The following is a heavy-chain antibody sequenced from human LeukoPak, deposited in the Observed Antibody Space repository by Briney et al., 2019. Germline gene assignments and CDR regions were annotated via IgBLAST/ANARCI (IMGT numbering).Heavy chain of an antibody. J-gene: IGHJ3*02. Sequence: GGSLRLSCAASGFTFSSYSMNWVRQAPGKGLEWVSSISNSSSYIYYADSVKGRFTISRDNAKNSLYLQMNSLRAEDTAVYYCARAYDSNGFFGAFDIWGQGTMVTVSS. D-gene: IGHD3-22*01. V-gene: IGHV3-21*01. CDR2: ISNSSSYI. CDR3: ARAYDSNGFFGAFDI. CDR1: GFTFSSYS.